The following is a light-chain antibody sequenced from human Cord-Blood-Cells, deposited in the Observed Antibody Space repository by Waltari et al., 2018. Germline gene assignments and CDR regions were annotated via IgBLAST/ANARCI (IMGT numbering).Light chain of an antibody. Sequence: EIVLTQSPGTLSLSPGERATFSCRASQSVSSSYLAWYQQKPGQAPRRLLYGASSRATGIPDRFSGSGSGTDFTLTSSRLEPEDFAVYYCQQYGSSRTFGQGTKVEIK. CDR2: GAS. CDR1: QSVSSSY. CDR3: QQYGSSRT. J-gene: IGKJ1*01. V-gene: IGKV3-20*01.